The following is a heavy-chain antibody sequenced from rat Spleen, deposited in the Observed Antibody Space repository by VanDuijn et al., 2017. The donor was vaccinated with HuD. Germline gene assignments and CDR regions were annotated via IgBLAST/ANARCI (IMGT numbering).Heavy chain of an antibody. J-gene: IGHJ2*01. CDR1: GFSLISNS. Sequence: QVQLKESGPGLVQPSQTLSLTCTVSGFSLISNSVHWVRQPPGKGLEWMGTMWSGGNTDYNSALKSRLSISRDTSKNQVFLKMNSLQSEDTTTYYCARAFYSTYIHFDYWGQGIMVTVSS. CDR3: ARAFYSTYIHFDY. V-gene: IGHV2-45*01. CDR2: MWSGGNT. D-gene: IGHD1-2*01.